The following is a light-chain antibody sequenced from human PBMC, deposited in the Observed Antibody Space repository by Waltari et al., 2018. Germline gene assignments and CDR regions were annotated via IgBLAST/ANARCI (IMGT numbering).Light chain of an antibody. Sequence: QSPLTQPASVSGSPGQSITISCTGSSSDVGGFNYVSWYQHHPAKAPKLIIYDVTTRPSGVSNRFSGSKSGNTASLTISGVQAEDEADYYCSSFSSSTTLVFGGGTKLTVL. V-gene: IGLV2-14*03. CDR1: SSDVGGFNY. CDR2: DVT. J-gene: IGLJ2*01. CDR3: SSFSSSTTLV.